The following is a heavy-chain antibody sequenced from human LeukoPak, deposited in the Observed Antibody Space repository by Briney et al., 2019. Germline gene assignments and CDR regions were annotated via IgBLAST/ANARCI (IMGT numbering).Heavy chain of an antibody. J-gene: IGHJ3*02. CDR2: ISAYNGNT. D-gene: IGHD3-16*01. CDR3: ARAGTYYDYVWGTAAGEEDGVLAFDI. Sequence: ASVKVSCKASGYIFTNYGISWVRQAPGQGLERMGWISAYNGNTNYAQKLQGRVTMTTDTSTSTAYMELRSLRSDDTAVYYCARAGTYYDYVWGTAAGEEDGVLAFDIWGQGTMVTVSS. CDR1: GYIFTNYG. V-gene: IGHV1-18*01.